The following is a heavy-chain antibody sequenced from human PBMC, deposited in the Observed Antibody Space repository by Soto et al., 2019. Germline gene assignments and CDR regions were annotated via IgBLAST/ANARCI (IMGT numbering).Heavy chain of an antibody. J-gene: IGHJ6*02. Sequence: QVQLVQSGAEVKKPGASVKVSCKASGYTFTSYAMHWVRQAPGQRLEWMGWINAGNGNTKYSQKFQGRVTITRDTSASTANMELSSLRSEDTAVYYCARDQTRAYGMEVWGQGTTVTVSS. D-gene: IGHD2-2*01. CDR3: ARDQTRAYGMEV. CDR1: GYTFTSYA. CDR2: INAGNGNT. V-gene: IGHV1-3*01.